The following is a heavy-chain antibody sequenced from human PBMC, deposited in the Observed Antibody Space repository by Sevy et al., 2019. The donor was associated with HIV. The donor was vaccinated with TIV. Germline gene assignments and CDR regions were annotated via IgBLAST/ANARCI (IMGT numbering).Heavy chain of an antibody. J-gene: IGHJ5*02. Sequence: SETLSLTCAVYGGSFSGYYWSWIRQPPGKGLEWIGEINHSGSTNYNPSLKSRVTISVDTSKNQFSLKLSSVTAADTAVYYCARRAPPEDRYDSRPEPNWFDPWGQGTLVTVSS. D-gene: IGHD3-22*01. CDR2: INHSGST. CDR1: GGSFSGYY. V-gene: IGHV4-34*01. CDR3: ARRAPPEDRYDSRPEPNWFDP.